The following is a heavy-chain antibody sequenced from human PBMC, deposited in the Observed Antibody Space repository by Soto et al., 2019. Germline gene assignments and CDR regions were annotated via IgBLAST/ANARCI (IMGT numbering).Heavy chain of an antibody. CDR3: ARITSASAD. CDR1: GFTLSNYW. V-gene: IGHV3-7*01. CDR2: IKQDGSEK. Sequence: GGSLRLSCAASGFTLSNYWMIWVRQAPGKGLEWVANIKQDGSEKFYVDSVRGRFTISRDNAKNSLYLQMNSLRAEDTAVYFCARITSASADWGQGTLVTVSS. D-gene: IGHD2-2*01. J-gene: IGHJ4*02.